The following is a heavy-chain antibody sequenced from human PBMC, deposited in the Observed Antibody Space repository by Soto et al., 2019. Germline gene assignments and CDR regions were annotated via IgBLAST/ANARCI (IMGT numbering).Heavy chain of an antibody. J-gene: IGHJ6*02. CDR2: ISAYNGNT. Sequence: ASVKVSCKASGYTFTSYGISCVRQAPGQGLEWMGWISAYNGNTNYAQKLQGRVTMTTDTSTSTAYMELRSLRSDDTAVYYCARDRGYSSSWYHYYYGMDVWVQGTTVTVSS. D-gene: IGHD6-13*01. CDR3: ARDRGYSSSWYHYYYGMDV. V-gene: IGHV1-18*01. CDR1: GYTFTSYG.